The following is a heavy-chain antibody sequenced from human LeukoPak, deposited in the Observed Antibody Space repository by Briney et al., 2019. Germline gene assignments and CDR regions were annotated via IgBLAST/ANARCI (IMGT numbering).Heavy chain of an antibody. CDR1: GFTFSNYA. Sequence: PGGSLRLSCAASGFTFSNYAMNWVRQAPGKGLEWVSTISESGGNTWYPDSVKGRFTISRDNSKNTLYLQMNSLRAEDTAVYYCAKELNYILAVADYWGQGTLVTVSS. J-gene: IGHJ4*02. D-gene: IGHD6-19*01. CDR2: ISESGGNT. CDR3: AKELNYILAVADY. V-gene: IGHV3-23*01.